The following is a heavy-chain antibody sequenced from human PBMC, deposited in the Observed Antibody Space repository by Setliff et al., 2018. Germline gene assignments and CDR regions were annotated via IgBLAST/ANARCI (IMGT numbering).Heavy chain of an antibody. Sequence: LSLTCAVSGYSISSGYYWGWIRQPPGKGLEWIGGIYHSGSTYYNPSLKSRVTISVDTSKNQFSLKLSSVTAADTAVYYCARLWRRIQQIDYGAMGYWGQGTLVTVSS. CDR3: ARLWRRIQQIDYGAMGY. D-gene: IGHD4-17*01. CDR1: GYSISSGYY. V-gene: IGHV4-38-2*01. CDR2: IYHSGST. J-gene: IGHJ4*02.